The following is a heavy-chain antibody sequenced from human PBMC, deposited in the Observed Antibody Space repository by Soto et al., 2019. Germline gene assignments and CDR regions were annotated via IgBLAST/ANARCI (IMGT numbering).Heavy chain of an antibody. CDR3: AREKGIPYDAFDI. V-gene: IGHV3-74*01. Sequence: GGSLRLSCAASGFTFSSYWMHWVRQAPGKGLVWVSRINSDGSSTSYADSVKGRFTISRDNAKNTLYLQMNSLRAEDTAVYYCAREKGIPYDAFDIWGQGTMVTVSS. D-gene: IGHD1-20*01. CDR2: INSDGSST. J-gene: IGHJ3*02. CDR1: GFTFSSYW.